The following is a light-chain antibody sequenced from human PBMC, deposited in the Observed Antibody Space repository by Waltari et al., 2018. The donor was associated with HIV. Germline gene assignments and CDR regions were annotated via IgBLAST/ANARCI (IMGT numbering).Light chain of an antibody. V-gene: IGLV2-23*02. Sequence: QSALTQPAPVSGSPGQSVTISCAGSNSDVGSYDLVSWNQHHPGKAPKRLIYEVTKRPAGASILFSGSKSGNTASLTLSGLQAEDEADYYCCSYAGSHTFVVFGGGTKLTVL. CDR1: NSDVGSYDL. CDR2: EVT. J-gene: IGLJ2*01. CDR3: CSYAGSHTFVV.